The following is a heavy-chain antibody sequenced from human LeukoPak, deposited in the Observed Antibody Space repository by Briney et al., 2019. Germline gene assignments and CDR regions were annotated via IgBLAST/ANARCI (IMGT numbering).Heavy chain of an antibody. CDR2: IWYDGSNK. J-gene: IGHJ4*02. CDR3: ARDQGYYDSSGYYYYFDY. CDR1: GFTFSSYG. Sequence: GGSLRLSCAASGFTFSSYGMHWVRQAPGKGLEWVAVIWYDGSNKYYADSVKGRFTISRDNSKNTLYLQMNSLRAEDTAVYYCARDQGYYDSSGYYYYFDYWCQGTLVTVSS. D-gene: IGHD3-22*01. V-gene: IGHV3-33*01.